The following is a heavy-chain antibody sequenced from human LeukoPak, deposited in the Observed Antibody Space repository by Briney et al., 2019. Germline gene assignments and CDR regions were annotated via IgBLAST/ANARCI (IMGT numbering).Heavy chain of an antibody. J-gene: IGHJ3*02. V-gene: IGHV3-66*01. CDR3: AHYDFWSGHALDI. Sequence: PGGSLRLSCAASESNVSGNYMTWVRQAPGKGLEWLSVIYTGGGTYYADSVKGRFTISRDTSKTTVYLQMNSLRGDDTAIYYCAHYDFWSGHALDIWGQGTMVTVSS. D-gene: IGHD3-3*01. CDR1: ESNVSGNY. CDR2: IYTGGGT.